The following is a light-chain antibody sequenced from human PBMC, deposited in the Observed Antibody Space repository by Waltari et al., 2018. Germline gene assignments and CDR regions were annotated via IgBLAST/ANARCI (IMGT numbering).Light chain of an antibody. CDR3: QQSYSTPSIT. CDR1: QSISSY. V-gene: IGKV1-39*01. Sequence: DIQMTQSPFSLSASVGARVTITCRASQSISSYLNLYQQKPGKAPKLLFYAASSLQCGVPSRFSGSGSGTDLTLTIRSLQPEDFATYYWQQSYSTPSITVDQGTRLEIK. CDR2: AAS. J-gene: IGKJ5*01.